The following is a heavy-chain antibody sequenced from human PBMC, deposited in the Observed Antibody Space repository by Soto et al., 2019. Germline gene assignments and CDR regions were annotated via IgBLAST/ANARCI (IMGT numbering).Heavy chain of an antibody. CDR1: GYTFTRYG. D-gene: IGHD3-16*01. CDR2: INTYNGNT. CDR3: AMVDVYVTLSPQDV. J-gene: IGHJ6*01. V-gene: IGHV1-18*01. Sequence: QVQLVQSGAEVKNPGASVKVSCKASGYTFTRYGIGWARQAPGQGLEWMGWINTYNGNTNYAQNVQGRVTLTTSTSTITAYMELRSLRSNDTAIYYGAMVDVYVTLSPQDVWGQGATVIVSS.